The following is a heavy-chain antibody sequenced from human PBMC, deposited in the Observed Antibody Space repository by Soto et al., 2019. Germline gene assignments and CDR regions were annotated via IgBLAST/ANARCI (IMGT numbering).Heavy chain of an antibody. J-gene: IGHJ4*02. V-gene: IGHV1-18*01. CDR2: ISAYSGNT. CDR1: GYTFTSYG. CDR3: AREGYYDSSGTRRITDY. Sequence: ASVKVSCKASGYTFTSYGISWVRQAPGQGLEWMGWISAYSGNTNYAQKLQGRVTMTTDTSTSTAYMELRSLRSDDTAVYYCAREGYYDSSGTRRITDYWGQGTLVTVSS. D-gene: IGHD3-22*01.